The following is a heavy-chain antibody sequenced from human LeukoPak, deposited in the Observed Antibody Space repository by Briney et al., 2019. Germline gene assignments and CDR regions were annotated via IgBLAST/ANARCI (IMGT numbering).Heavy chain of an antibody. D-gene: IGHD4-11*01. CDR2: IIPIFGTA. CDR1: GGTFSSYA. J-gene: IGHJ6*03. Sequence: SVKVSCKASGGTFSSYAISWVRQAPGQGLEWMGGIIPIFGTANYAQKFKGRVTITADESTSTAYMELSSLRSEDTAVYYCARVPTVTTDYYYYMDVWGKGTTVTVSS. CDR3: ARVPTVTTDYYYYMDV. V-gene: IGHV1-69*01.